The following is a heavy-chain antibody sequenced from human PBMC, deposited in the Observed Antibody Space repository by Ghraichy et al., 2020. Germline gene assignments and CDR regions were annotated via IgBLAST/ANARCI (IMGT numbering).Heavy chain of an antibody. D-gene: IGHD6-13*01. Sequence: GGSLRLSCAASGFAFSSYWMHWVRQAPGKGLVWVSLINSDGSSTTYADSVKGRFTISRDNAKNTLYLQMNSLRAEDTAVYYCVREEQHLAFDPWGQGTLVTVSS. V-gene: IGHV3-74*01. CDR1: GFAFSSYW. CDR3: VREEQHLAFDP. CDR2: INSDGSST. J-gene: IGHJ5*02.